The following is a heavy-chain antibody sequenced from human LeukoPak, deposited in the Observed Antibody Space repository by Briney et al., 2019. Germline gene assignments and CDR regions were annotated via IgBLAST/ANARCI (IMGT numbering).Heavy chain of an antibody. D-gene: IGHD3-22*01. CDR2: IKSDGST. Sequence: GGSLRLSCAASGFTFSTYWMHWVRQAPGKGLVWVSRIKSDGSTDYADSVKGRFTISRDNAKNTVSLQMNSLRPEDTGVYYCARAPSEIGGYYPEYFRHWGQGTLVTVSS. V-gene: IGHV3-74*01. CDR3: ARAPSEIGGYYPEYFRH. CDR1: GFTFSTYW. J-gene: IGHJ1*01.